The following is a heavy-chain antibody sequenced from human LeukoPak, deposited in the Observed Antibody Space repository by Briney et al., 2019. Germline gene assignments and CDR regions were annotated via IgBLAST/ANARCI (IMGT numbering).Heavy chain of an antibody. CDR1: GGSISSSSYY. CDR3: ARDTIAMIVVVTPAWFDP. V-gene: IGHV4-39*07. J-gene: IGHJ5*02. CDR2: IYYSGST. D-gene: IGHD3-22*01. Sequence: ETLSLTCTVSGGSISSSSYYWGWIRQPPGKGLEWIGSIYYSGSTYYNPSLKSRVTISVDTSKNQFSLKLSSVTAADTAVYYCARDTIAMIVVVTPAWFDPWGQGTLVTVSS.